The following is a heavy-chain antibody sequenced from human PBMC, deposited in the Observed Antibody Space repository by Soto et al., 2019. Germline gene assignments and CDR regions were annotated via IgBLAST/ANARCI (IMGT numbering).Heavy chain of an antibody. D-gene: IGHD5-18*01. Sequence: GASVKVSCKASGGTFSSYAISWVRQAPGQGLEWMGGIIPIFGTANYAQKFQGRVTITADESTSTAYMELSSLRSEDTAVYYCARGNEDTAMVKYYYYGMDVWGQGTTVTVSS. CDR3: ARGNEDTAMVKYYYYGMDV. CDR1: GGTFSSYA. CDR2: IIPIFGTA. V-gene: IGHV1-69*13. J-gene: IGHJ6*02.